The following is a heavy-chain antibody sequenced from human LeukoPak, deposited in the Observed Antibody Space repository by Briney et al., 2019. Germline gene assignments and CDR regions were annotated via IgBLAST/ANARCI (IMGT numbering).Heavy chain of an antibody. V-gene: IGHV3-23*01. CDR2: ISGSGGST. Sequence: GGSLRLSCAASGFTFSSYAMSWVRQAPGKGLEWVSAISGSGGSTCYADSVKGRFTISRDNSKNTLHLQMNSLRAEDTAVYYCAKDPTTVVTKNWFDPWGQGTLVTVSS. D-gene: IGHD4-23*01. CDR1: GFTFSSYA. J-gene: IGHJ5*02. CDR3: AKDPTTVVTKNWFDP.